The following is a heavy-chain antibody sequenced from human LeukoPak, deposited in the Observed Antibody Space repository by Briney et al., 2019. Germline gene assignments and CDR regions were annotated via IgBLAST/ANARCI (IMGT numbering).Heavy chain of an antibody. CDR3: ARGGGRYSSSWYKVHWFDP. CDR2: IYTSGST. J-gene: IGHJ5*02. D-gene: IGHD6-13*01. V-gene: IGHV4-61*02. CDR1: GGSISSGSYY. Sequence: SETLSLTCTVSGGSISSGSYYWSWIRQPAGKGLEWTGRIYTSGSTNYNPSLKSRVTMSVDTSKNQFSLKLSSVTAADTAVYYCARGGGRYSSSWYKVHWFDPWGQGTLVTVSS.